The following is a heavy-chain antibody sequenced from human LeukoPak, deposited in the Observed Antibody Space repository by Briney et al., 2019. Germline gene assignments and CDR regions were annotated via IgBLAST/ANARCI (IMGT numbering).Heavy chain of an antibody. CDR1: GGSISSGGYY. J-gene: IGHJ4*02. D-gene: IGHD4-23*01. CDR3: ARTTVVAKYFDY. Sequence: SETLSLTCTVSGGSISSGGYYWSWLRQHPGKGLEWIGYIYYSGTTYYNPSLKSRFTISVDTSKNQFSLKLSSVTAADTAVYYCARTTVVAKYFDYWGQGTLVTVSS. CDR2: IYYSGTT. V-gene: IGHV4-31*03.